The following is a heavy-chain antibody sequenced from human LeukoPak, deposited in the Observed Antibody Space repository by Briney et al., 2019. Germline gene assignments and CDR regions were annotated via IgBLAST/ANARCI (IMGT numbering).Heavy chain of an antibody. D-gene: IGHD1-26*01. V-gene: IGHV4-59*01. CDR2: IYSTGST. CDR3: ARVWELPYFDY. Sequence: SETLSLTCTVSGVSISSYSWSWLRQPPGKGLEWIAYIYSTGSTNYNPSLKSRVTISVDTSKNQISLKLSSVTAADTAVYYCARVWELPYFDYWGPGTLVTVSS. CDR1: GVSISSYS. J-gene: IGHJ4*02.